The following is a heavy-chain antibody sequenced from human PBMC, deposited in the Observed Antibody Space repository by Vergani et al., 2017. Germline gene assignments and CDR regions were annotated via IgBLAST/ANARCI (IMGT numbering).Heavy chain of an antibody. V-gene: IGHV3-23*01. Sequence: EVQPLESGGGLVQPGGSLRLSCAASGFTFSSYAMSWVRQAPGKGLEWVSAISGSGGSTYYADSVKGRFTISRDNSKNTLYLQMNSLRAEDTAVYYCAAKYDFWSGYYSPPVGWFDPWGQGTLVTVSS. CDR1: GFTFSSYA. CDR3: AAKYDFWSGYYSPPVGWFDP. CDR2: ISGSGGST. D-gene: IGHD3-3*01. J-gene: IGHJ5*02.